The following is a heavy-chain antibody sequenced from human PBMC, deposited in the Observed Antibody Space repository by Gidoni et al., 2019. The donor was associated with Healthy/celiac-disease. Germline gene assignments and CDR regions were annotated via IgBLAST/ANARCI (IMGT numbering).Heavy chain of an antibody. D-gene: IGHD1-7*01. CDR2: IYHSGST. J-gene: IGHJ5*02. Sequence: QVQLQESGPGLVKPSETLSLTCAVSGYSSSRGYYWGWIRQPPGKGLEWIGSIYHSGSTYYNPALKSRVTISVDTSKNQFSLKLSSVTAADTAVYYCARGGNWNYVGVWFDPWGQGTLVTVSS. V-gene: IGHV4-38-2*01. CDR1: GYSSSRGYY. CDR3: ARGGNWNYVGVWFDP.